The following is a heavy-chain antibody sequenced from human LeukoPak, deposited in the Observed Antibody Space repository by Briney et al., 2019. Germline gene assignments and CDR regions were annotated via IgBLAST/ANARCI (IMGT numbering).Heavy chain of an antibody. D-gene: IGHD3-10*01. CDR2: IRYDGSNK. V-gene: IGHV3-30*02. CDR1: GFTFSSYG. J-gene: IGHJ4*02. Sequence: GGSLRLSCAASGFTFSSYGMHWVRQAPGKGLEWVAFIRYDGSNKYYADSVKGRFTISRDNCKNTLYLQMNSLRAEDTAVYYCAKDRITMVRGVKTPLDYWGQGTLVTVSS. CDR3: AKDRITMVRGVKTPLDY.